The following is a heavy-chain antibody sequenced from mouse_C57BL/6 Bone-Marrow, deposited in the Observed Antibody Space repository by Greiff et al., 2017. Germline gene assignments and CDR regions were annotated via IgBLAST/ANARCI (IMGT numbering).Heavy chain of an antibody. Sequence: EVQGVESGGGLVQPGGSLKLSCAASGFTFSDYYMYWVRQTPEKRLEWVAYISNGGGSTYYPDTVKGRFTISRDNAKNTLYLQMSRLKSEDTAMYYCARQGYYGNYVAFAYWGQGTLVTVSA. CDR1: GFTFSDYY. CDR2: ISNGGGST. CDR3: ARQGYYGNYVAFAY. J-gene: IGHJ3*01. V-gene: IGHV5-12*01. D-gene: IGHD2-1*01.